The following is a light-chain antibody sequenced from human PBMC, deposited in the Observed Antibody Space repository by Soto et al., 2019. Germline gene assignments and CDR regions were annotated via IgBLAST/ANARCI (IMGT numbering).Light chain of an antibody. CDR3: RSFSSTTATTVV. J-gene: IGLJ2*01. V-gene: IGLV2-14*01. Sequence: QSVLTQPASVSGSPGQSITISCTGTSSDVGGYKYVSWYQQHPGKAPKLIIYEVSNRPSGVPNRFSASKSGNTASLTISGLQAEDEADYFCRSFSSTTATTVVFGGGTKLTVL. CDR1: SSDVGGYKY. CDR2: EVS.